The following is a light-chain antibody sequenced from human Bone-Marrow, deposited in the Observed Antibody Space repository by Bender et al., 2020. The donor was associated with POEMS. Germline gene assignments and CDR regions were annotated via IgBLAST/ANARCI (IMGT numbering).Light chain of an antibody. J-gene: IGLJ1*01. CDR2: EVR. V-gene: IGLV2-23*02. CDR3: CSYAGSHSV. CDR1: SSDVGAYNL. Sequence: QSALTQPASVSGSPGQSITISCTGASSDVGAYNLVSWYQQHPGKAPKLLIYEVRKRPSGVPDRFSGTKSGNTASLTISGLQAEDEADYYCCSYAGSHSVFGTGTKVTVL.